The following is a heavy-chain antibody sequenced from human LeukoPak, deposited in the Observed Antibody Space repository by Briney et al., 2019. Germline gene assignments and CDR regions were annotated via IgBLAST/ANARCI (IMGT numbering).Heavy chain of an antibody. V-gene: IGHV4-61*02. CDR1: GGSLSSGSYY. CDR2: IYTSGST. J-gene: IGHJ4*02. CDR3: ARDIDYGSGTPGY. Sequence: SETLSLTCTVSGGSLSSGSYYWSWIRQPAGKGLEWIGRIYTSGSTNYNPSLKSRVTISVDTSKNQFSLKLSSVTAADTAVYYCARDIDYGSGTPGYWGQGTLVTVSS. D-gene: IGHD3-10*01.